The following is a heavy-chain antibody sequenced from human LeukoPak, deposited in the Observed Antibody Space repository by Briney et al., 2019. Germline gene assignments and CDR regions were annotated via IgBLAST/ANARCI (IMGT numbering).Heavy chain of an antibody. CDR2: IIGSSGTT. V-gene: IGHV3-23*01. Sequence: GGSLRLSCVASGFTFNNYAMNWVRQAPGQGLEWVSLIIGSSGTTFYADSVKHRFTISRDKSKSTLYLQMNSLRAEDTAVYYCAKGAYDYIEIAYFDYWGQGSLVTVSS. CDR3: AKGAYDYIEIAYFDY. CDR1: GFTFNNYA. D-gene: IGHD5-12*01. J-gene: IGHJ4*02.